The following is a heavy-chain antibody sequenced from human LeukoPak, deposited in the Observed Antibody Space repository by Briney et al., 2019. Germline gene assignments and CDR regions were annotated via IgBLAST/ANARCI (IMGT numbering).Heavy chain of an antibody. V-gene: IGHV1-8*01. CDR2: MNPNSGNT. CDR1: GYTFTSYD. Sequence: GASVKVSCKASGYTFTSYDINWVRQATGQGLEWMGWMNPNSGNTGYAQKFQGRVTMTRNTSISTAYMELSSLRSEDTAVYYCATGPGTSIVATRLIDYWGQGTLVTVSS. D-gene: IGHD5-12*01. CDR3: ATGPGTSIVATRLIDY. J-gene: IGHJ4*02.